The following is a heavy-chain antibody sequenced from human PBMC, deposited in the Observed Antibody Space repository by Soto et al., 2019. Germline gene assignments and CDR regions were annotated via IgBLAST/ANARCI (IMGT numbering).Heavy chain of an antibody. CDR2: IYYSGST. V-gene: IGHV4-59*01. CDR3: ARKSYDFWSSGWFDP. D-gene: IGHD3-3*01. J-gene: IGHJ5*02. Sequence: LSLTCTVSGGSISSYYWSWIRQLPGKGLEWIGYIYYSGSTNYNPSLKSRVTISVDTSKNQFSLKLSSVTAADTAVYYCARKSYDFWSSGWFDPWGQGTLVTVSS. CDR1: GGSISSYY.